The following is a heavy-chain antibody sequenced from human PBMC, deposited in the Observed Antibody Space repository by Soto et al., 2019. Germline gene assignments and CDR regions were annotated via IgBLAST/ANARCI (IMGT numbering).Heavy chain of an antibody. J-gene: IGHJ6*02. Sequence: GGSLRLSCAASGFTFSSYWMHWVRQAPGKGLVWVSRINSDGSSTSYADSVKGRFTISRDNAKNTLYLQMNSLRAEDTAVYYCARYYDFWSGYLASYGMDVWGQGTAVTVSS. CDR3: ARYYDFWSGYLASYGMDV. CDR2: INSDGSST. CDR1: GFTFSSYW. V-gene: IGHV3-74*01. D-gene: IGHD3-3*01.